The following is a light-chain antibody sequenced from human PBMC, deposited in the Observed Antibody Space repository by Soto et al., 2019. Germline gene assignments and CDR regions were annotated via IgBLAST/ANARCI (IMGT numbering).Light chain of an antibody. J-gene: IGLJ2*01. CDR3: SSYACWSTSVG. Sequence: QSALTQPASVSGSPGQSITISCTGTSSDVGSYNLVSWYQQHPGKAPKLMIYEANKRPSGVSDRFSGSKSGNTASLTISGLQAEDEAEYYCSSYACWSTSVGFGGGPKVTVL. CDR2: EAN. CDR1: SSDVGSYNL. V-gene: IGLV2-23*01.